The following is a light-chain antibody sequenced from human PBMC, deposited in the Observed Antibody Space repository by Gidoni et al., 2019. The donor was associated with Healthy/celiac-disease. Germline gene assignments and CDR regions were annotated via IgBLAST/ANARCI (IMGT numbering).Light chain of an antibody. J-gene: IGKJ5*01. Sequence: EIVMTQSPATLSVSPGERATLSCRASQSVSSNLAWYQQKPGQAPRLLIYGASTRATGIPARFSGSGSGTEFTLTISSLQSEDFAVYYCQQYNNWPPIIFGQXTRLEIK. V-gene: IGKV3-15*01. CDR1: QSVSSN. CDR3: QQYNNWPPII. CDR2: GAS.